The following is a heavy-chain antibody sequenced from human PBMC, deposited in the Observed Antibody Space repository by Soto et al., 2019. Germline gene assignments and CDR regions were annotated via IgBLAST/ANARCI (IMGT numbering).Heavy chain of an antibody. V-gene: IGHV4-39*01. CDR3: ARSYGDYAGRYYYGMDV. CDR2: IYYSGST. J-gene: IGHJ6*02. D-gene: IGHD4-17*01. Sequence: SETLSLTCTVSGGSVSISSYYWCWVRQPPGKGLEWIGSIYYSGSTYYNPSLKSRVTISVDTSKNQFSLKLNSVTAADTAVYYCARSYGDYAGRYYYGMDVWGQGTTVTVSS. CDR1: GGSVSISSYY.